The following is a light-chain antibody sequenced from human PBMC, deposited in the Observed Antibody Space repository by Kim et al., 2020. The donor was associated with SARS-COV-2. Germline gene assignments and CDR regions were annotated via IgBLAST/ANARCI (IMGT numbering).Light chain of an antibody. J-gene: IGKJ1*01. V-gene: IGKV1-9*01. CDR1: QSVSRY. CDR3: QQLTSYLLT. Sequence: ELTQSPSTLSVSVGDRVTISCWASQSVSRYLAWYQQKPGKAPKLLIYDASAWQSGVPSRFSGSGSGTDFTLTISSLQPEDFATYYCQQLTSYLLTFGQGTKVDIK. CDR2: DAS.